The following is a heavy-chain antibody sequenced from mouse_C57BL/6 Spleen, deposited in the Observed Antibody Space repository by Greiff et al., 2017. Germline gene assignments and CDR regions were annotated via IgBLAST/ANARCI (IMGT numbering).Heavy chain of an antibody. CDR3: ARYYYGSSPAMDD. J-gene: IGHJ4*01. CDR1: GYTFTSYW. CDR2: IDPISGGT. Sequence: QVQLQQPGAELVKPGASVKLSCKASGYTFTSYWMHWVKQRPGRGLEWIGRIDPISGGTKYNEKFKSKATLTVDKPSSTAYLQLSSLTSEDSAVYYCARYYYGSSPAMDDWGQVTSVTVSS. V-gene: IGHV1-72*01. D-gene: IGHD1-1*01.